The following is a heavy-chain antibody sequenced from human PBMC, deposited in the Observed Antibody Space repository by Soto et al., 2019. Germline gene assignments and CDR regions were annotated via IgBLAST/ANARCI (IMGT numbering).Heavy chain of an antibody. D-gene: IGHD1-26*01. Sequence: GGSLRLSCAASGFTFSSYGMHWVRQAPGKGLEWVAVISYDGSNKYYADSVKGRFTISRDNSKNTLYLQMNSLRAEDTAVYYCAKMGATTAPPVYWGQGTLVTVSS. CDR3: AKMGATTAPPVY. J-gene: IGHJ4*02. CDR1: GFTFSSYG. V-gene: IGHV3-30*18. CDR2: ISYDGSNK.